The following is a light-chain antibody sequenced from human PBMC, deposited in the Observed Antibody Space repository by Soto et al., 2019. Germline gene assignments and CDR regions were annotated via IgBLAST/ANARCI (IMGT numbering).Light chain of an antibody. CDR2: DAS. CDR3: QQYDNYPLT. CDR1: QTISTW. V-gene: IGKV1-5*01. Sequence: DIQVTQSPPTLSASVGDRVTITCRASQTISTWMAWYQQKPGKAPKLLVYDASTLQSGVASRFSGSGSGTEFTLTISSLQPDDFATYYCQQYDNYPLTFGGGTKVDIK. J-gene: IGKJ4*01.